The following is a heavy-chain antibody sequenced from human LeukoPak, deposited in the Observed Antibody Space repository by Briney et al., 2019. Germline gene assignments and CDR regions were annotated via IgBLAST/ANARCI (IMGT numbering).Heavy chain of an antibody. D-gene: IGHD4-23*01. J-gene: IGHJ4*02. CDR3: ARASHRWASVL. CDR1: GYTLTELS. Sequence: ASVNVSCKVSGYTLTELSMHWVRQAPGKGLEWMGGFDPEDGETIYAQKLQGRVTMTTDTSTSTAYMELRSLRSDDTAVYYCARASHRWASVLWGQGTLVTVSS. V-gene: IGHV1-24*01. CDR2: FDPEDGET.